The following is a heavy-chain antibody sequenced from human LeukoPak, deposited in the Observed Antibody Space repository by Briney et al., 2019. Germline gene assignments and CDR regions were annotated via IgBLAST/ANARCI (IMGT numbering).Heavy chain of an antibody. CDR2: ISSSGSTI. D-gene: IGHD2-2*01. Sequence: GGSLRLSCAASGFTFSDYYMSWIRQAPGKGLEWVSYISSSGSTIYYADSVKGRFTISRDNAKNSLYLQMNSLRAEDTAVYYCARGRKYCSSTSSCYAGDFDYWGQGTLVTVSS. CDR1: GFTFSDYY. J-gene: IGHJ4*02. V-gene: IGHV3-11*01. CDR3: ARGRKYCSSTSSCYAGDFDY.